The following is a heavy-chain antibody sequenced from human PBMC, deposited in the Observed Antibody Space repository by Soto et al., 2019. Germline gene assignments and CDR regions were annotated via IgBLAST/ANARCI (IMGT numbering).Heavy chain of an antibody. CDR3: ARYSGSLHYFDY. V-gene: IGHV4-39*01. Sequence: SETLSLTCTVSGGSISSSSYYWGWIRQPPGKGLEWIGSIYYSGSTYYNPSLKSRVTISVDTSKNQFSLKLSSVTAADTAVDYCARYSGSLHYFDYWGHGTLVTVSS. CDR1: GGSISSSSYY. J-gene: IGHJ4*01. CDR2: IYYSGST. D-gene: IGHD3-10*01.